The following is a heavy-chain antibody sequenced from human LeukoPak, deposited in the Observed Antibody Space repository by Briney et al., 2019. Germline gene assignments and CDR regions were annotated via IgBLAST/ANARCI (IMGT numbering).Heavy chain of an antibody. Sequence: ASVKVSCKASGYTFTSYDINWVRQATGQGLEWMGWMNPNSGNTGYAQKFQGRVTMTRNTSISTAYKELSSLRSEDTAVYYCARGPSPSIAAVDYWGQGTLGTVSS. V-gene: IGHV1-8*01. D-gene: IGHD6-13*01. J-gene: IGHJ4*02. CDR2: MNPNSGNT. CDR1: GYTFTSYD. CDR3: ARGPSPSIAAVDY.